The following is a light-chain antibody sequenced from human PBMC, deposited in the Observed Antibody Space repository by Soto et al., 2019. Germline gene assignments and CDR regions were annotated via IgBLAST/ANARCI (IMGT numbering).Light chain of an antibody. Sequence: DIQMTQSPFSLSASVGDRVTITCRASQGIRNYLGWVQQKPGEAPKRLIHATSSLEGGVPSRFSGSGSGTEFTLTISSLQPEDFATYYCLQHNSYPYPFGQGTKLEIK. CDR3: LQHNSYPYP. CDR1: QGIRNY. V-gene: IGKV1-17*01. J-gene: IGKJ2*01. CDR2: ATS.